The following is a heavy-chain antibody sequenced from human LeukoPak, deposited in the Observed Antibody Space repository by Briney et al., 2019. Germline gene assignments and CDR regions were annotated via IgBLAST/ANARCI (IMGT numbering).Heavy chain of an antibody. V-gene: IGHV3-74*01. J-gene: IGHJ6*03. D-gene: IGHD6-13*01. CDR3: ARGGYSSSWYVYYYYYYYMDV. CDR2: INSDGSST. Sequence: PGGSLRLSCAASGFTFSSYWMHWVRQAPGKGLVWVSRINSDGSSTSYADSVKGRFTISRDNAKNTLYLQMNSLRAEDTAVYYCARGGYSSSWYVYYYYYYYMDVWGKGTTVTVSS. CDR1: GFTFSSYW.